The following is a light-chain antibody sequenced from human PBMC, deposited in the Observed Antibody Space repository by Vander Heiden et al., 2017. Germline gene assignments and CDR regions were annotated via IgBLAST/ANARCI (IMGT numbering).Light chain of an antibody. V-gene: IGKV1-6*01. CDR1: QDIGND. CDR2: AAT. J-gene: IGKJ4*01. CDR3: LQDGDYPLT. Sequence: AIQMTQSPSSLSASIGDTVTITCRPCQDIGNDLGWYQQKPGKAPKLLIYAATTLQTGVPSRFSGGASGTDFSLTISGLQPEDFATYYCLQDGDYPLTFGVGSKVELE.